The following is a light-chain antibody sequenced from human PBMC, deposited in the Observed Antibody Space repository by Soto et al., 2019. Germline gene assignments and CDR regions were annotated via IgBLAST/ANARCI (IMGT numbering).Light chain of an antibody. J-gene: IGKJ4*01. Sequence: DIQMIQSPSTLSASVGHRVTITCRASQSISSWLAWYQQKPGKAPNLLIYEASNLESGVPSRFSGSGSGTEFTLTISDLQPGDSATYYCQQYNSSPLTFGGGTKVEIQ. CDR2: EAS. CDR1: QSISSW. V-gene: IGKV1-5*03. CDR3: QQYNSSPLT.